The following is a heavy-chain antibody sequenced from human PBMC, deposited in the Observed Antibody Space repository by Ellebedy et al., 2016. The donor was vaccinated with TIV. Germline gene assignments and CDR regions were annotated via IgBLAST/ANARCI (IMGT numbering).Heavy chain of an antibody. D-gene: IGHD6-19*01. Sequence: MPSETLSLTCTVSGGSISSYYWSWIRQPAGKGLEWIGRIYTSGSTNYNPSLQCRVTMSVDTSKNQFSLKLSSVTAADTAVYYCAGGYSSGWTDYWGQGTLVTVSS. J-gene: IGHJ4*02. CDR2: IYTSGST. CDR3: AGGYSSGWTDY. CDR1: GGSISSYY. V-gene: IGHV4-4*07.